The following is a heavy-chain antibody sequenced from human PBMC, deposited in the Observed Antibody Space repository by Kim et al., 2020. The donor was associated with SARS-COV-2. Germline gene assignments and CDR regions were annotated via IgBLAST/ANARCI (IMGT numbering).Heavy chain of an antibody. J-gene: IGHJ4*02. CDR1: GGSISSYY. Sequence: SETLSLTCTVSGGSISSYYWSWIRQPPGKGLECIGYIYYSGSTNYNPSLKSRVTISVDTSKNQFSLKLSSVTAADTAVYYCARDIAVAGTSPYFDYWGQGTLVTVSS. CDR3: ARDIAVAGTSPYFDY. V-gene: IGHV4-59*01. CDR2: IYYSGST. D-gene: IGHD6-19*01.